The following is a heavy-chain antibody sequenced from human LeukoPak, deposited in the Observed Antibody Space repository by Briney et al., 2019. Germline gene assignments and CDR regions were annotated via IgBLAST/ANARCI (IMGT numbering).Heavy chain of an antibody. CDR1: GGSISSSNYY. CDR3: ARVSGSSRNDY. Sequence: SETLSLTCTVSGGSISSSNYYWGWLRQPPGKGLEWIGSIYYSGSTYYNPSLKSRVTISADTSKNYFYLKLSSVTAAGTAVYYCARVSGSSRNDYWGPGALVTVSS. D-gene: IGHD1-26*01. V-gene: IGHV4-39*02. CDR2: IYYSGST. J-gene: IGHJ4*02.